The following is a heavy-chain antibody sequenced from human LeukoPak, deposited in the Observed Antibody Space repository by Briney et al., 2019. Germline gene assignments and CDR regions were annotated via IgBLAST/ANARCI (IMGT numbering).Heavy chain of an antibody. D-gene: IGHD3-10*01. J-gene: IGHJ4*02. V-gene: IGHV4-4*02. CDR3: ARDPPGSGVNVDY. CDR2: IYPSGTT. CDR1: GGSIGDGYW. Sequence: PSETLSLTCAVSGGSIGDGYWWTWVRQPPGKGLEWIGEIYPSGTTNYNPSLKGRVTMSLDESKNQFSLNLNSLTAADTAVYYCARDPPGSGVNVDYWGQGTLVTVSS.